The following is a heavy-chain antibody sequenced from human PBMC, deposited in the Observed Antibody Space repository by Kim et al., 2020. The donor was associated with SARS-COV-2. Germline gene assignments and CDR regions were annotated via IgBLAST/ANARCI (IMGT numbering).Heavy chain of an antibody. Sequence: ASVKVSCKASGYTFTSYAMHWVRQAPGQRLEWMGWINAGNGNTKYSQKFQGRVTITRDTSASTAYMELSSLRSEDTAVYYCARDRVWFGELFDYWGQGTLVTVSS. D-gene: IGHD3-10*01. CDR2: INAGNGNT. J-gene: IGHJ4*02. CDR1: GYTFTSYA. CDR3: ARDRVWFGELFDY. V-gene: IGHV1-3*01.